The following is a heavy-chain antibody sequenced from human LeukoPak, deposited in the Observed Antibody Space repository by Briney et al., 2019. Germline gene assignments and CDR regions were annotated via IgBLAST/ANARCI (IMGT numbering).Heavy chain of an antibody. V-gene: IGHV1-8*01. CDR3: ARDHRRLGRFLEWSQGY. CDR1: GYSFTTHD. D-gene: IGHD3-3*01. J-gene: IGHJ4*02. Sequence: ASVKVSCKASGYSFTTHDINWVRQATGQGLEWMGWMNPDSANTGYAQKFQGRVTMAMNTSINTAYMELSGLRSEDTAVYYCARDHRRLGRFLEWSQGYWGQGTLVTVSS. CDR2: MNPDSANT.